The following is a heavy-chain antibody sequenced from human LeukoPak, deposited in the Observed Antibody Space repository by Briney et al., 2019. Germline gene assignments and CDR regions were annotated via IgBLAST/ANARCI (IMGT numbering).Heavy chain of an antibody. D-gene: IGHD2-15*01. CDR1: GGSFSGYY. V-gene: IGHV4-34*01. CDR3: ASGAVVAATPSWFDP. J-gene: IGHJ5*02. Sequence: SSETLSLTRAVYGGSFSGYYWSWIRQPPGKGLEWIGEINHSGSTNYNPSLKSRVTISVDTSKNQFPLKLSSVTAADTAVYCCASGAVVAATPSWFDPWGQGTLVTVSS. CDR2: INHSGST.